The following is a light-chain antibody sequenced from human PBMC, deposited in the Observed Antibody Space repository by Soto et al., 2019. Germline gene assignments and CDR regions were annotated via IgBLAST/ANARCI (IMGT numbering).Light chain of an antibody. Sequence: QSALTQPASVTGSPGQSITISCTGTSSDVGSYSLVSWYQQHPGKAPKLMIYEGSKRPSGVSNRFSGSKSGNTASLTISGLQAEDEADYYCCSYAGSRGLVFGGGTKVTV. CDR3: CSYAGSRGLV. CDR2: EGS. CDR1: SSDVGSYSL. J-gene: IGLJ2*01. V-gene: IGLV2-23*01.